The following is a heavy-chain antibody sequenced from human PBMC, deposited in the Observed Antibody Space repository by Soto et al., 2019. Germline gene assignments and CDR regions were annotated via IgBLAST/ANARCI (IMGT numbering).Heavy chain of an antibody. Sequence: ASVKVSCKASGYTFTGYYMHWVRQAPGQGLEWMGWINPNSGGTNYAQKFQGRVTMTRDTSISTAYMELSRLRSDDTAVYYCARVDSPDFWSCMDVWGQGTTVTV. V-gene: IGHV1-2*02. CDR3: ARVDSPDFWSCMDV. D-gene: IGHD3-3*01. CDR1: GYTFTGYY. J-gene: IGHJ6*02. CDR2: INPNSGGT.